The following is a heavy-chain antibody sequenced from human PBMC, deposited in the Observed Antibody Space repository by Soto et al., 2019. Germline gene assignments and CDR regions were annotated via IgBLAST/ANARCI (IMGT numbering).Heavy chain of an antibody. V-gene: IGHV4-4*07. Sequence: SETLSLTCTVSGGSISSYYWSRIRQPAGKGLEWIGRIYTSGSTNYNPSLKSRVTMSGDTSKNQFSLKLSSVTAADTAVYYCAREGGGVGYYGMDVWGQGTTVTVSS. D-gene: IGHD1-26*01. CDR2: IYTSGST. CDR1: GGSISSYY. J-gene: IGHJ6*02. CDR3: AREGGGVGYYGMDV.